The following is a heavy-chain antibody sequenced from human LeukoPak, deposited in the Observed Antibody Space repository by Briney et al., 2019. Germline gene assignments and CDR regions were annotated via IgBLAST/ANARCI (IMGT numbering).Heavy chain of an antibody. Sequence: GGSLRLSCAASGFIFSSYAMNWVRQAPGKGLEWVSAISDSGDSTYYADCVKGRFTISRDNSRNTLYLQMNSLRAEDTAVYYCAKRGGTGTKYFDYWGQGTLVTVSS. CDR1: GFIFSSYA. CDR2: ISDSGDST. CDR3: AKRGGTGTKYFDY. D-gene: IGHD1-1*01. J-gene: IGHJ4*02. V-gene: IGHV3-23*01.